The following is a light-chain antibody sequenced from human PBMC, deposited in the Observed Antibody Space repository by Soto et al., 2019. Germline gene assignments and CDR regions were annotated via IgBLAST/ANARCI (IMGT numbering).Light chain of an antibody. V-gene: IGKV1-39*01. J-gene: IGKJ2*01. Sequence: DIQLTQSPSSLSTSVGDRVTITCRASQSIRNNLNWYQQKPRGAPKLLISAASSLQGGVPLRFSGSGSGTDFSLTLSSLQPEDFATYYCQQSYSTPYTFGQGTSLEIK. CDR1: QSIRNN. CDR3: QQSYSTPYT. CDR2: AAS.